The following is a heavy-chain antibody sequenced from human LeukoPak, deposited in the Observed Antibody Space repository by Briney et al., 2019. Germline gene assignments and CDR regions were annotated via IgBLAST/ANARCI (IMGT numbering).Heavy chain of an antibody. CDR3: ARGAQVGATDAFDI. J-gene: IGHJ3*02. Sequence: GGSLRLSCAASGFTFSSYSMDWVRQAPGKGLEWVSSISSSSSYIYYADSVKGRFTISRDNAKNSLYLQMNSLRAEDTAVYYCARGAQVGATDAFDIWGQGTLVTVSS. CDR2: ISSSSSYI. D-gene: IGHD1-26*01. V-gene: IGHV3-21*01. CDR1: GFTFSSYS.